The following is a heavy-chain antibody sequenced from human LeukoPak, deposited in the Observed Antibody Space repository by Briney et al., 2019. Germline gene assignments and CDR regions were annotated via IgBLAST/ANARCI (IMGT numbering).Heavy chain of an antibody. D-gene: IGHD3-9*01. V-gene: IGHV4-39*07. CDR2: ISYSGSS. Sequence: SETLSLTCTVSGGSIISTIYYWGWIRQSPGKGLDWIGSISYSGSSFCKPSLKSRVTIAVDTSKNQFSLKLSSVTAADTAVYYCARTFLKPRYFDWFQRGYYGSGSASGVYYYYYMDVWGKGTTVTISS. CDR3: ARTFLKPRYFDWFQRGYYGSGSASGVYYYYYMDV. J-gene: IGHJ6*03. CDR1: GGSIISTIYY.